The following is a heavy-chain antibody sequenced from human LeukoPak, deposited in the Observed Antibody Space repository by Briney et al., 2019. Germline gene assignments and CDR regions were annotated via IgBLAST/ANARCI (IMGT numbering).Heavy chain of an antibody. D-gene: IGHD1-1*01. V-gene: IGHV4-59*12. CDR1: GGSITTDY. Sequence: SETLSLTCTFSGGSITTDYWSWLRQPPGQRLEWIGYVHSPGSTNYNPPLKSRVTISMDTSKNQFSLQLTSVTAADTAVYYCASASNNYYFDFWGQGTLVTVSS. CDR3: ASASNNYYFDF. CDR2: VHSPGST. J-gene: IGHJ4*02.